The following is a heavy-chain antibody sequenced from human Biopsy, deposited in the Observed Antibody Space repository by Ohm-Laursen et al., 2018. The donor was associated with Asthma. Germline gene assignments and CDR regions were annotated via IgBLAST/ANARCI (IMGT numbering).Heavy chain of an antibody. CDR2: VHSTGST. J-gene: IGHJ4*02. Sequence: SETLSLTCTVSPGSINDYYWIWIRQFPGKGLEWIGYVHSTGSTRFNPSLKSRLTISVDTSVDQVSLKLTSVTAADTAVYYCVRATSTWSQSGPHYFDHWGQGTLVTVSS. D-gene: IGHD6-13*01. CDR3: VRATSTWSQSGPHYFDH. CDR1: PGSINDYY. V-gene: IGHV4-59*01.